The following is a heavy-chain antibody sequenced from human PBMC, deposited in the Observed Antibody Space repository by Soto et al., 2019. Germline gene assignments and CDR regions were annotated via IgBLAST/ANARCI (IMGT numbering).Heavy chain of an antibody. CDR3: VKERYAQLWLEDYGMDV. CDR2: ISYDGTDK. J-gene: IGHJ6*02. V-gene: IGHV3-30*18. CDR1: GFTFSSYG. D-gene: IGHD5-18*01. Sequence: QVQLVESGGGVVQPGRSLRLSCAASGFTFSSYGIHWVRQAPGKGLEWVAHISYDGTDKYYADSVKGRFTISRDNSKNTLYLQMSSLGPEDTAVYYCVKERYAQLWLEDYGMDVWGQGTTVTV.